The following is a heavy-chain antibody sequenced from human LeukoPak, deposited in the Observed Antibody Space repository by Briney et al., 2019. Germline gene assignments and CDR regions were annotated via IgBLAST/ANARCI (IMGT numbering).Heavy chain of an antibody. CDR3: AREVITFGNWFDP. CDR1: GGSISSYY. Sequence: SETLSLTCTVSGGSISSYYWSWIRQPPGKGLEWIGYIYYSGSTNYNPSLKSRVTISVDTSKNQFALKLSSVTAADTAVYYCAREVITFGNWFDPWGQGTLVTVSS. V-gene: IGHV4-59*01. CDR2: IYYSGST. D-gene: IGHD3-16*01. J-gene: IGHJ5*02.